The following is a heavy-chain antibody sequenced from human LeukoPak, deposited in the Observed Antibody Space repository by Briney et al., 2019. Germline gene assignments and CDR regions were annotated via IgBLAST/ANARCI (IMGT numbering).Heavy chain of an antibody. D-gene: IGHD4-17*01. Sequence: PGGSLRLSCAASGFTFSMYVIHWVRHTPGKGLEWVAVISSDGRSKYYADSVQGRFTISRDNSKNTLHLQMNSLRAEDTAVYYCAREPYGDYVSRMDVWGQGTTATVSS. CDR3: AREPYGDYVSRMDV. V-gene: IGHV3-30*04. J-gene: IGHJ6*02. CDR1: GFTFSMYV. CDR2: ISSDGRSK.